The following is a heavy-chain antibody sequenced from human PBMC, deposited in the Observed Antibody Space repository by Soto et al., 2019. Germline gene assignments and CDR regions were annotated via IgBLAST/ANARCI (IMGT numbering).Heavy chain of an antibody. CDR2: IYSGGST. V-gene: IGHV3-53*01. CDR3: AHPRGYGVFDAVDI. J-gene: IGHJ3*02. CDR1: GFTVSSNY. D-gene: IGHD4-17*01. Sequence: GGSLRLSCAASGFTVSSNYMSWVRQAPGKGLEWVSVIYSGGSTYYAESVRGRFTISRDNSINTLYLQMSSLRTEDTAVYYCAHPRGYGVFDAVDIWGLGTMVTVSS.